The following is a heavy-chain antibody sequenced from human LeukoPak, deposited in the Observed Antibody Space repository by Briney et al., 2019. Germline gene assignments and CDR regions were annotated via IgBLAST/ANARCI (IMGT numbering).Heavy chain of an antibody. J-gene: IGHJ6*02. CDR3: ARDRHGMAV. CDR1: GFTLSSYD. V-gene: IGHV3-13*01. Sequence: GGSLRLSCAASGFTLSSYDMHWVRQVTGKGLEWVSAIGVAGDTYYPGSVKGRFIITRENAKNSLYLQMNSLRVEDTAVYYCARDRHGMAVWGQGTTVVVSS. CDR2: IGVAGDT.